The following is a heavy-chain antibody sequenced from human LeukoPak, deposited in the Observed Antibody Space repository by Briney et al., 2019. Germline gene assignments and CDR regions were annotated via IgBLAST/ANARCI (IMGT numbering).Heavy chain of an antibody. J-gene: IGHJ4*02. Sequence: PGGSLRLSCAASGFTVSSNYMSWVRQAPGKGLEWVSVIYSGGSTYYTDSVKGRFTISRDNSKNTLYLQMNSLRAEDTAVYYCARTPGTYYDILTGYYLPYFDYWGQGTLVTVSS. V-gene: IGHV3-53*01. CDR2: IYSGGST. CDR3: ARTPGTYYDILTGYYLPYFDY. CDR1: GFTVSSNY. D-gene: IGHD3-9*01.